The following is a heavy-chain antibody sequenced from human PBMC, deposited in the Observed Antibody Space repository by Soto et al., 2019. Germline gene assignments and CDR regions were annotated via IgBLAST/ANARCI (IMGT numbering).Heavy chain of an antibody. CDR1: GGTFSSYA. V-gene: IGHV1-69*01. J-gene: IGHJ5*02. D-gene: IGHD3-10*01. CDR3: ARALTMVRGDQSWFDP. CDR2: IIPIFGTA. Sequence: QVQLVQSGAEVKKPGSSVKVSCKASGGTFSSYAISWVRQAPGQGLEWMGGIIPIFGTANYAQKFQGRVTITADESTSTAYMELSSLRSEDTAMYYCARALTMVRGDQSWFDPWGQGTLVTVSS.